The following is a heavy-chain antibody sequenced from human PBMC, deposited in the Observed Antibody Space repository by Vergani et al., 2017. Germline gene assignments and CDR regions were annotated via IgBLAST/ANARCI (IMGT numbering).Heavy chain of an antibody. J-gene: IGHJ1*01. CDR3: ATKSCGTPGCQIEYFRE. Sequence: QVHLVESGGGVVQPGRSLRLSCVVSGCTSSYYGMHWVRQAPGKGLEWVAVISYDGTQKYYADSVKGRFTISRDNSKLTLYLQMNSLRNEDTAVYYCATKSCGTPGCQIEYFREWGQGTLVTVSS. CDR1: GCTSSYYG. V-gene: IGHV3-30*03. D-gene: IGHD1-1*01. CDR2: ISYDGTQK.